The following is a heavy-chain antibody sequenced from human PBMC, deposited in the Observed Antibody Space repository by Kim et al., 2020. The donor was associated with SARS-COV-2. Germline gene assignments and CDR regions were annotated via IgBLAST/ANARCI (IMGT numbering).Heavy chain of an antibody. CDR1: GGSISSYY. CDR3: ARYNYGSGEKHDAFDI. V-gene: IGHV4-59*01. Sequence: SETLSLTCTVSGGSISSYYWSWIRQPPGKGLEWIGYIYYSGSTNYNPSLKSRVTISVDTSKNQFSLKLSSVTAADTAVYYCARYNYGSGEKHDAFDIWGQGTMVTISS. CDR2: IYYSGST. J-gene: IGHJ3*02. D-gene: IGHD3-10*01.